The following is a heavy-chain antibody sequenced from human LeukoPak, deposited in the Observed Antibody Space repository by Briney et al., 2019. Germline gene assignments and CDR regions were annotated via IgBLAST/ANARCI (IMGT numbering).Heavy chain of an antibody. CDR2: INPKSGAT. D-gene: IGHD3-16*01. CDR1: GYTFTGYY. Sequence: ASVTVSCKTSGYTFTGYYVHWVRQAPGQGLEWMGWINPKSGATKYGQKFQGRVAMTRDRPTSTAYMGLSRLISDDTAVYFCARDREDAWGSPGFFDLWGRGTLVTVSS. V-gene: IGHV1-2*02. CDR3: ARDREDAWGSPGFFDL. J-gene: IGHJ2*01.